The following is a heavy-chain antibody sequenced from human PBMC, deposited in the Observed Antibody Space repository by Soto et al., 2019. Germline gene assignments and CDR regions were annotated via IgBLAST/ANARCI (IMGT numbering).Heavy chain of an antibody. V-gene: IGHV4-34*01. CDR1: GGSFSGYY. CDR2: TNHSGST. J-gene: IGHJ3*02. D-gene: IGHD2-8*01. Sequence: SETLSLTCAVYGGSFSGYYWSWIRQPPGKGLEWIGETNHSGSTNYNPSLKSRVTISVDTSKNQFSLKLSSVTAADTAVYYCARPLRRMLAFDIWGQGTMVTVSS. CDR3: ARPLRRMLAFDI.